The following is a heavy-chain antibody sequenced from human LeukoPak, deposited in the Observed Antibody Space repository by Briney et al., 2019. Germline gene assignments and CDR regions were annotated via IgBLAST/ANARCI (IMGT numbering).Heavy chain of an antibody. CDR2: ISYIGST. J-gene: IGHJ4*02. CDR3: ARVKRSGGFYFDY. CDR1: ADSFSSHY. V-gene: IGHV4-59*11. Sequence: SETLSLTCAVSADSFSSHYWTWIRQAPGKGLEWIGYISYIGSTNYNPSLKSRVTISIDTSKNQFSLKLSSVTAADTAVYYCARVKRSGGFYFDYWGQGTLVTVSS. D-gene: IGHD1-26*01.